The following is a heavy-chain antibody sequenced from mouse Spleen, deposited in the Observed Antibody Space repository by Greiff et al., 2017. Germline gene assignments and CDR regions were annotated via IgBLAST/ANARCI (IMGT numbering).Heavy chain of an antibody. CDR2: IDPSDSYT. V-gene: IGHV1-69*01. CDR3: ARSKYGNYRDWFAY. CDR1: GYTFTSYW. Sequence: VQLQQPGAELVMPGASVKLSCKASGYTFTSYWMHWVKQRPGQGLEWIGEIDPSDSYTNYNQKFKGKATLTVDKSSSTAYMQLSSLTSEDSAVYYCARSKYGNYRDWFAYWGQGTLVTVSA. J-gene: IGHJ3*01. D-gene: IGHD2-10*02.